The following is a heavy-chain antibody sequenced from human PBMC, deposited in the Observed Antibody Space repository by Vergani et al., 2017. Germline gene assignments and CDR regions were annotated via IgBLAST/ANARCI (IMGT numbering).Heavy chain of an antibody. D-gene: IGHD4-23*01. CDR1: GGTFSSYA. Sequence: QVQLVQSGAEVKKPGSSVKVSCKASGGTFSSYAISWVRQAPRQGLEWMGRIIPILGIANYAQKFQGRVTITADKSTSTAYMELSSLRSEDTAVYYCAREPSVVTPDDAFDIWGQGTMVTVSS. V-gene: IGHV1-69*04. CDR2: IIPILGIA. CDR3: AREPSVVTPDDAFDI. J-gene: IGHJ3*02.